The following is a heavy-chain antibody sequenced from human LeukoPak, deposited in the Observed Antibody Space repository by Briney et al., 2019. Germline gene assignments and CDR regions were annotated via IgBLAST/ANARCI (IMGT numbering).Heavy chain of an antibody. J-gene: IGHJ4*02. CDR1: RFTFSSYG. V-gene: IGHV3-30*02. Sequence: GGSLRLSCATSRFTFSSYGMHWVRQAPGKGLEWVAFIRFDGSNKDYADSVKGRFTISRDNSKNTLSLQMNSLRAEDTAVYYCAKSYYDFWSGYYQTFDYWGQGTLVTVSS. CDR2: IRFDGSNK. CDR3: AKSYYDFWSGYYQTFDY. D-gene: IGHD3-3*01.